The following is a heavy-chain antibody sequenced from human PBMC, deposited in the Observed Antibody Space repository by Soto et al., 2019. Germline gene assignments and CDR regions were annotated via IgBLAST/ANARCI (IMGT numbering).Heavy chain of an antibody. V-gene: IGHV4-59*01. CDR2: IYYSGGT. Sequence: SETLSLTCTVSGGSISSSYWSWIRQPPGKGLEWIAYIYYSGGTNYNPSLKSRVTISLDKSKSQFSLRLISVTAADTAVYYCTREQSDDNYFDPWGQGTLVTVSS. D-gene: IGHD6-19*01. J-gene: IGHJ5*02. CDR1: GGSISSSY. CDR3: TREQSDDNYFDP.